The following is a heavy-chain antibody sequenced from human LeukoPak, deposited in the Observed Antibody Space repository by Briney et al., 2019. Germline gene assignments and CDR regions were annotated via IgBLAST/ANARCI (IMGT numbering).Heavy chain of an antibody. D-gene: IGHD2-15*01. CDR1: GYTFTGYY. CDR2: INPNSGAT. V-gene: IGHV1-2*02. Sequence: ASVKVSCKASGYTFTGYYMHWVRQAPGQGLGWMGWINPNSGATNHAQNFQGRVTMTRDTSISTAYMELSWLRSDDTAVYFCARGWCSGGSCSENYWGQGTLVTVSS. CDR3: ARGWCSGGSCSENY. J-gene: IGHJ4*02.